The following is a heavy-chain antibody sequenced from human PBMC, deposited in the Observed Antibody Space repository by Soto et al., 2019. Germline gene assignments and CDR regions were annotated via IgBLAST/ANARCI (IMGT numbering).Heavy chain of an antibody. Sequence: PGGSLRLSCAASGFTFRNYAMSWVRQAPGKGLEWVSAISGSDGTTYYANSVKGRFTISRDNSKNTLYLQMNSLRAEDTAVYYCAKEVYYCTNGVGNAQDCYYSTDGWGQGTLVSVTS. CDR3: AKEVYYCTNGVGNAQDCYYSTDG. D-gene: IGHD2-8*01. J-gene: IGHJ6*02. CDR1: GFTFRNYA. V-gene: IGHV3-23*01. CDR2: ISGSDGTT.